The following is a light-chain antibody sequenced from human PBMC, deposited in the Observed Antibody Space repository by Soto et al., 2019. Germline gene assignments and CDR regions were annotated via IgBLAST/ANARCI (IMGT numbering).Light chain of an antibody. CDR3: QQYNTYPLT. J-gene: IGKJ4*01. Sequence: DIQMTQSPSTLSASVGDRVTITCRASQSISRWSAWHQQKPGKAPKVLIYEASSLKSGVPSRFSGSGSGTEFTLTISSLQPDDFVTYYCQQYNTYPLTFGGGTKVEIK. V-gene: IGKV1-5*03. CDR1: QSISRW. CDR2: EAS.